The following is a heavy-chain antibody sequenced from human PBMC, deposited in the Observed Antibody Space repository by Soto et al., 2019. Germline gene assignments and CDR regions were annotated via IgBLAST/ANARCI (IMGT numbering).Heavy chain of an antibody. CDR3: ARVLGYCSGGSCRRYYFDC. J-gene: IGHJ4*02. CDR1: GGSISSGGYS. V-gene: IGHV4-30-2*01. Sequence: LSLTCAVSGGSISSGGYSWSWIRQPPGKGLEWIGYIYHSGSTYYNPSLKSRVTISVDRSKNQFSLKLSSVTAADTAVYYCARVLGYCSGGSCRRYYFDCWGQGTLVTVSS. D-gene: IGHD2-15*01. CDR2: IYHSGST.